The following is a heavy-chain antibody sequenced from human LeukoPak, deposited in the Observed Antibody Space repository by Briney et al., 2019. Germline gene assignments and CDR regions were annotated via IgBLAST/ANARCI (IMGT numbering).Heavy chain of an antibody. CDR3: ARDKGQYGSGTRGFTWFDP. Sequence: ASVKVSCKASGYTFTNYGINWVRQAPGQGPEWMGWISTYNGHTNYAQKLQGRVTMTTDTSTSTVYMELSSLTSEDTAVYYCARDKGQYGSGTRGFTWFDPWGQGTLVTVSS. CDR2: ISTYNGHT. CDR1: GYTFTNYG. D-gene: IGHD3-10*01. V-gene: IGHV1-18*01. J-gene: IGHJ5*02.